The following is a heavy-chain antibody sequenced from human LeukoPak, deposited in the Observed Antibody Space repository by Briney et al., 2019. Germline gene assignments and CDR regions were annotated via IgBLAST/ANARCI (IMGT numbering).Heavy chain of an antibody. CDR3: ARGAVVAAGVYFQH. CDR1: GGSFSGYY. Sequence: SETLSLTCAVYGGSFSGYYWSWIRQLPGKGLEWIGEINHSGSTNYNPSLKSRVTISVDTSKNQFSLKLSSVTAADTAVYYCARGAVVAAGVYFQHWGQGTLVTVSS. D-gene: IGHD2-15*01. V-gene: IGHV4-34*01. CDR2: INHSGST. J-gene: IGHJ1*01.